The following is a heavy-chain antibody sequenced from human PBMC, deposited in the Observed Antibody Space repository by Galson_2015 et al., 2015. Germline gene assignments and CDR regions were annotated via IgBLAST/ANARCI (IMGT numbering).Heavy chain of an antibody. Sequence: SVKVSCKASGGTFSSYAISWVRQAPGQGLEWMGGIIPIFGTANYAQKFQGRVTITADESTSTAYMELSSLRSEDTAVYYCARDRGDIVATRDYYYYYMDVWGKGTTVTVSS. J-gene: IGHJ6*03. CDR1: GGTFSSYA. CDR3: ARDRGDIVATRDYYYYYMDV. CDR2: IIPIFGTA. D-gene: IGHD5-12*01. V-gene: IGHV1-69*13.